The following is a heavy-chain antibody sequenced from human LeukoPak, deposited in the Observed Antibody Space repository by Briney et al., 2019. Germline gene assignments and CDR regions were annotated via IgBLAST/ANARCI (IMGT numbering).Heavy chain of an antibody. CDR3: AKVALIAARLGHFDY. D-gene: IGHD6-6*01. J-gene: IGHJ4*02. CDR2: ILYDGRNK. CDR1: GFTFSSYG. V-gene: IGHV3-30*18. Sequence: GGSLRLSCAASGFTFSSYGMHWVRQAPGKGLGWVAVILYDGRNKYYADAVKGRFTLSRDNSKNTLYLQMTSLRAEDTAVYYCAKVALIAARLGHFDYWGQGTLVTVSS.